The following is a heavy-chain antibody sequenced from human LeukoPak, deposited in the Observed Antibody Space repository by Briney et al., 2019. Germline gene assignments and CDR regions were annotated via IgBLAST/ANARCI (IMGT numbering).Heavy chain of an antibody. J-gene: IGHJ4*02. Sequence: SETLSLTCTGSGGSISSYYWSWIRQPPGKGLEWIGYFYYSGSTNYNPSLKSRVTISVDTSKNQFSLKLSSVTAADTAVYYCARDKKDDILTGYYYFDYWGQGTLVTVS. CDR3: ARDKKDDILTGYYYFDY. D-gene: IGHD3-9*01. CDR1: GGSISSYY. V-gene: IGHV4-59*01. CDR2: FYYSGST.